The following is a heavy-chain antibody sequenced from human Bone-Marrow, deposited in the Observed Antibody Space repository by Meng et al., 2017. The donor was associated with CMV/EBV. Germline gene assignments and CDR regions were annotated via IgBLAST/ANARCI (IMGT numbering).Heavy chain of an antibody. CDR3: ARRRGAAAAQGSNWFDH. D-gene: IGHD6-13*01. J-gene: IGHJ5*02. V-gene: IGHV4-34*01. CDR1: GGSFSGYY. Sequence: SETLSLTCAVYGGSFSGYYWSWIRQPPGKGLEWIGEINHSGSTNYNPSLKSRVTISVDTSKNQFSLKLSSVTAADTAVYYCARRRGAAAAQGSNWFDHWGQGTLVTVSS. CDR2: INHSGST.